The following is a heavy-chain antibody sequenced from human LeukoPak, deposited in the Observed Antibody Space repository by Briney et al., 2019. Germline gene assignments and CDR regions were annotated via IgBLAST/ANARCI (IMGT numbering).Heavy chain of an antibody. Sequence: GGSLRLSCAASGFTFKGYWISWVRQAPGKGLEWVANIKPDGSEKYYADSVKGRFTISRDNAENSLFLQMNSLRAEDTAVYYCARDWSQLYVSYYMDVWGKGTTVTVSS. CDR2: IKPDGSEK. D-gene: IGHD5-18*01. CDR1: GFTFKGYW. V-gene: IGHV3-7*01. J-gene: IGHJ6*03. CDR3: ARDWSQLYVSYYMDV.